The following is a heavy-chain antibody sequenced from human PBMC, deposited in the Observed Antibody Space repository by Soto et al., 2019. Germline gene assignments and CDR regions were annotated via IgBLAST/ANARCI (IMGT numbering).Heavy chain of an antibody. CDR2: INHSGST. CDR3: ARQGRARDSNYGLLIKKYYYYYMDV. V-gene: IGHV4-34*01. J-gene: IGHJ6*03. Sequence: SETLSLTCAVYGGSFSGYYWSWIRQPPGKGLEWIGEINHSGSTNYNPSLKSRVTISVDTSKNQFSLKLSSVTAADTAVYYCARQGRARDSNYGLLIKKYYYYYMDVWGKGTTVTVSS. D-gene: IGHD4-4*01. CDR1: GGSFSGYY.